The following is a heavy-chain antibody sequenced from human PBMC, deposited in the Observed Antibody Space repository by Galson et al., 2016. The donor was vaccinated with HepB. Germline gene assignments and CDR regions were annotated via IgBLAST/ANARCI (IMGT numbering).Heavy chain of an antibody. Sequence: PALVKPTQTLTLTCTFSGFSLNSYAVGVGWMRQPPGKALEWLALIDWYDGKYYSTSLKTRLTISKDTSKNQVVLTMTNMDPVDTATYYCARSRIAVAGTTGFDPWGQGTLVTVSS. J-gene: IGHJ5*02. CDR1: GFSLNSYAVG. D-gene: IGHD6-19*01. CDR3: ARSRIAVAGTTGFDP. V-gene: IGHV2-70*01. CDR2: IDWYDGK.